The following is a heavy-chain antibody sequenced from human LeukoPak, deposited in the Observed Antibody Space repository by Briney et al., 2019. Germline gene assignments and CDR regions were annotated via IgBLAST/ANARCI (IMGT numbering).Heavy chain of an antibody. CDR3: ARLVVVPAAILYYMDV. V-gene: IGHV3-23*01. D-gene: IGHD2-2*02. CDR1: GFTFSSYA. J-gene: IGHJ6*03. Sequence: GGSLRLSCAASGFTFSSYAMSWVRQAPGKGLEWVSAISGSGGSTYYADSVKGRFTISRDNSKNTLYLQMNSLRAEDTAVYYCARLVVVPAAILYYMDVWGKGTTVTVSS. CDR2: ISGSGGST.